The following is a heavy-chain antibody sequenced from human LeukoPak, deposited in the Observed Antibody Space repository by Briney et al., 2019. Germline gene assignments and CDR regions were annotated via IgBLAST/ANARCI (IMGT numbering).Heavy chain of an antibody. CDR3: ARDRRLGY. J-gene: IGHJ4*02. Sequence: SETLSLTCTVSGGSISSYYWSWIRQPPGKGLEWIGYIYYSGSTNYNPSLKSRVTITVDTSKNQFSLKLSSVTAADTAVYYCARDRRLGYWGQGTLVTVSS. CDR2: IYYSGST. V-gene: IGHV4-59*01. CDR1: GGSISSYY.